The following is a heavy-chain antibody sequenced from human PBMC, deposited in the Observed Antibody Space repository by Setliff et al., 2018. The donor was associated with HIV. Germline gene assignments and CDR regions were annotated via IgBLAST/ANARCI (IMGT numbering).Heavy chain of an antibody. CDR3: ARGRHAVVVTALEHDY. Sequence: ASVKVSCKASGGTFSSYSITWVRQAPGQGLEWVGGIIPIFGTTNYAQNFQGRVTIIADESTSTAYMELSSLRSEDTAVYYCARGRHAVVVTALEHDYWGQGTLVTVSS. J-gene: IGHJ4*02. D-gene: IGHD2-21*02. V-gene: IGHV1-69*13. CDR1: GGTFSSYS. CDR2: IIPIFGTT.